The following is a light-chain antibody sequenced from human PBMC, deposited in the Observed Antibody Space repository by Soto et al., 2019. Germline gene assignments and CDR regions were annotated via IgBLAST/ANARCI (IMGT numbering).Light chain of an antibody. CDR2: EGS. V-gene: IGLV2-23*01. Sequence: QSVLTQPASASGSPGQSITISCTGTSSDVGSYNLVSWYQQHPGKAPKLMIYEGSKRPSGVSNGFSGSKSGNTASLTISGLQAEDEADYYCCSYAGSSTCHVVFGGGTKLTVL. J-gene: IGLJ2*01. CDR1: SSDVGSYNL. CDR3: CSYAGSSTCHVV.